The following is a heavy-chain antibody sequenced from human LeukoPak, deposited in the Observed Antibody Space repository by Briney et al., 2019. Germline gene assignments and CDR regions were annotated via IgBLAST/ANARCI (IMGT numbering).Heavy chain of an antibody. CDR2: IIPIFGTA. CDR1: GGTFSSYA. Sequence: SVKVSCKASGGTFSSYAISWVRQAPGQGLEWMGGIIPIFGTANYAQKSQGRVTITADKSTSTAYMELSSLRSEDTAVYYCARDGSKWNFDYWGQGTLVTVSS. V-gene: IGHV1-69*06. J-gene: IGHJ4*02. CDR3: ARDGSKWNFDY. D-gene: IGHD6-13*01.